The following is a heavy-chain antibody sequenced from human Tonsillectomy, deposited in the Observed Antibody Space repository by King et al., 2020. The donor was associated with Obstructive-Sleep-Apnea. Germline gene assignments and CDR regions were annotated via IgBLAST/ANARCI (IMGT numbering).Heavy chain of an antibody. D-gene: IGHD3-3*01. J-gene: IGHJ4*02. V-gene: IGHV3-7*03. CDR1: GFTFSSYW. Sequence: VQLVESGGGLVQPGGSLRLSCAASGFTFSSYWMSWVRQAPGKGLEWVANIKQDGSEKYYVDSVKGRFTISRDNAKNSLYLKMNSLGAEDTAVYYCAGDYEDGYYFDYWGQGTLVTVSS. CDR3: AGDYEDGYYFDY. CDR2: IKQDGSEK.